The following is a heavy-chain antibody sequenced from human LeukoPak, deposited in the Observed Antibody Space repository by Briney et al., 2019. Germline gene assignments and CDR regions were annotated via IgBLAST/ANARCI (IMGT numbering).Heavy chain of an antibody. CDR3: ARVSSGWCFDY. Sequence: PGGSLRLSCAASGFTFSSYAMHWVRQAPGKGLEGVAVISYDGSNKYYADSVKGRFTISRDNSKNTLYLQMNSLRAEDTAVYYCARVSSGWCFDYWGQGTLVTVSS. CDR2: ISYDGSNK. J-gene: IGHJ4*02. V-gene: IGHV3-30-3*01. D-gene: IGHD6-19*01. CDR1: GFTFSSYA.